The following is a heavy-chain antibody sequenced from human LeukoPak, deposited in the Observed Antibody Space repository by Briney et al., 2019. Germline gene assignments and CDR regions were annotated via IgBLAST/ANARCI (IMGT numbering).Heavy chain of an antibody. CDR2: INPSGGST. J-gene: IGHJ5*02. V-gene: IGHV1-46*01. Sequence: ASVKVSCKASGYTFTSYYMHWVRQAPGQGLEWMGLINPSGGSTRYAQKFQGRGTMARDASTSTVYMELSSLRSEDTAVYYCARGGGYLDLGANWFDPWGQGTLVTVSS. CDR1: GYTFTSYY. D-gene: IGHD3-22*01. CDR3: ARGGGYLDLGANWFDP.